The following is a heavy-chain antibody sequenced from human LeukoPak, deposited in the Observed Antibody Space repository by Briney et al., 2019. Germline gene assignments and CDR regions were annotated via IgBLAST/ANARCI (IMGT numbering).Heavy chain of an antibody. Sequence: GGSLRLSCAASGFTFNTYTMNWVRQAPGKGLEWVAVISYGGSNKYYADSVQGRFTISRDDSKNTLYLQMNSLRREDTAVYFCARVDLWFGEGLAGGLDYWGQGALVTVSS. CDR2: ISYGGSNK. CDR3: ARVDLWFGEGLAGGLDY. J-gene: IGHJ4*02. CDR1: GFTFNTYT. V-gene: IGHV3-30*04. D-gene: IGHD3-10*01.